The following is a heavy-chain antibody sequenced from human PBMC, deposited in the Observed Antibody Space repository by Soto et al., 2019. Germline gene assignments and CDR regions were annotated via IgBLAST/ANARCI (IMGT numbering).Heavy chain of an antibody. CDR1: GGSLSYNV. Sequence: QVQLVQSGAEVKKPGSSVKVSCKASGGSLSYNVISWVRQVPGQGLEWMGGVIPFSGTTTYAQKFQDRVTITADESASSAHMELRSLTSEDTAVYYCASFSRGTWSGSTADWGQGTPVAVSS. CDR3: ASFSRGTWSGSTAD. J-gene: IGHJ4*02. D-gene: IGHD3-3*01. CDR2: VIPFSGTT. V-gene: IGHV1-69*12.